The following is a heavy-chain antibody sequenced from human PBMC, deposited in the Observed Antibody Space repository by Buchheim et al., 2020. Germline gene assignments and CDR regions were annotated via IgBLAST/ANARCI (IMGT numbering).Heavy chain of an antibody. J-gene: IGHJ6*02. CDR1: GGSISSGGYY. CDR2: IYYSGST. Sequence: QVQLQESGPGLVKPSQTLSLTCTVSGGSISSGGYYWSWIRQHPGKGLEWIGYIYYSGSTYYNPSLQSRFYLSVNTSKNQLALKLSSVTAADTAVYYCARDYRITIFGVVPINYYYYGMDVWSQGTT. CDR3: ARDYRITIFGVVPINYYYYGMDV. D-gene: IGHD3-3*01. V-gene: IGHV4-31*03.